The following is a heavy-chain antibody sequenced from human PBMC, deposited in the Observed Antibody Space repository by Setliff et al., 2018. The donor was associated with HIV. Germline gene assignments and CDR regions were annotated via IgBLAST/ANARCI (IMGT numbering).Heavy chain of an antibody. CDR2: IRYDGSNK. V-gene: IGHV3-30*02. Sequence: PGGSLRLSCAASGFTFSSYGMHWVRQAPGKGLEWVAFIRYDGSNKYYADSVKGRFTISRDNSKNTLYLQMNSLRAEDTAVYYCARDSRYDSSSFDYWGQGTLVTVSS. J-gene: IGHJ4*02. CDR3: ARDSRYDSSSFDY. CDR1: GFTFSSYG. D-gene: IGHD3-22*01.